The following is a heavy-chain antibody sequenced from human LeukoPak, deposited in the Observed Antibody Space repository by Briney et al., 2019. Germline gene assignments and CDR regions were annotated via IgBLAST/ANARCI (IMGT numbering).Heavy chain of an antibody. J-gene: IGHJ4*02. CDR3: ARDYYDSSGYYSLDY. CDR2: ISGSGSSV. V-gene: IGHV3-48*03. CDR1: GFTFRSCE. D-gene: IGHD3-22*01. Sequence: QPGGFLRLSCAASGFTFRSCEMNWVRQAPGKGLEWLSYISGSGSSVYYADSVKGRFTVSRDNAKNSLYLEMNSLRAEGTAVYFCARDYYDSSGYYSLDYWGQGTLVTVSS.